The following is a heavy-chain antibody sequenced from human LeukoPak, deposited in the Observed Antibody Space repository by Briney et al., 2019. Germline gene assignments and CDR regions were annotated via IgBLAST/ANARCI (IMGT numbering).Heavy chain of an antibody. CDR3: AREGLVVTPYYFDY. Sequence: PSETLSLTCTVSGGSISSGGYYWSWIRQPPGKGLEWIGYIYHSGSTYYNPSLKSRVTISVDRSKNRFSLKLSSVTAADTAVYYCAREGLVVTPYYFDYWGQGTLVTVSS. V-gene: IGHV4-30-2*01. CDR2: IYHSGST. D-gene: IGHD2-21*01. CDR1: GGSISSGGYY. J-gene: IGHJ4*02.